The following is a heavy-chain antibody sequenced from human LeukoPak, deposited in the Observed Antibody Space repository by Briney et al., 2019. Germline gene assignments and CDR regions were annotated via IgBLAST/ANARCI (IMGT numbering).Heavy chain of an antibody. CDR1: GYTFTRFG. V-gene: IGHV1-18*01. J-gene: IGHJ4*02. D-gene: IGHD2-15*01. Sequence: ASVKVSCKASGYTFTRFGITWVRQAPGQGLKWMGWISTYNGNTNYAQNLQGRVTMTTDTSTNTAYMELRSLTSDDTAVYYCARVGSDCSDGNCYWCQGTLVTVSS. CDR2: ISTYNGNT. CDR3: ARVGSDCSDGNCY.